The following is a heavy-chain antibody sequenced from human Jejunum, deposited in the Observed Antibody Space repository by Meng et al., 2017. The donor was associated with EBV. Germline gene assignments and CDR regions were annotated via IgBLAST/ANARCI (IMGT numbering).Heavy chain of an antibody. CDR3: VTVNYYDTPSY. Sequence: VKPGQLGVKFTNRGAPVYSSCMVSGNMFSSYNLHWVQQSPGKGLEWMGLVDPEDGETIYAEKFQGRVTITADTSTDTAYMELSGLRSEDTAVFYCVTVNYYDTPSYWGQGTLVTVSS. CDR1: GNMFSSYN. CDR2: VDPEDGET. J-gene: IGHJ4*02. D-gene: IGHD3-22*01. V-gene: IGHV1-69-2*01.